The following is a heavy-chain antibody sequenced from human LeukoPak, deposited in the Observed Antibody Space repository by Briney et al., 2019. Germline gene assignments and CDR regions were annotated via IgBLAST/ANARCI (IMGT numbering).Heavy chain of an antibody. CDR3: ARHWPHGRAPDGWLQTPFDY. CDR1: GFTVSSNY. CDR2: MYNGGTT. J-gene: IGHJ4*02. D-gene: IGHD5-24*01. Sequence: PGGSLRLSCAVSGFTVSSNYMNWVRQAPGKGLEWVSVMYNGGTTYYADSVKGRFTISRDNSKNTLYLQMNSLRAEDTAVYFCARHWPHGRAPDGWLQTPFDYWGQGSLVTVSS. V-gene: IGHV3-53*01.